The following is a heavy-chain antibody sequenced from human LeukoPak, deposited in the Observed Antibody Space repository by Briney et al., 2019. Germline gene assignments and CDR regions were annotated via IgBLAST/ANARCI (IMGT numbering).Heavy chain of an antibody. D-gene: IGHD3-3*01. CDR3: ASNNFWSGAFFDY. J-gene: IGHJ4*02. Sequence: ASVNVSFKASGYTFTSYAMHWVRQALGQRLEWMGWINAGNGNTKYSQKFQGRVTITRGTSASTAYMELSSLRSEDTAVYYCASNNFWSGAFFDYWGQGTLVTVSS. V-gene: IGHV1-3*01. CDR1: GYTFTSYA. CDR2: INAGNGNT.